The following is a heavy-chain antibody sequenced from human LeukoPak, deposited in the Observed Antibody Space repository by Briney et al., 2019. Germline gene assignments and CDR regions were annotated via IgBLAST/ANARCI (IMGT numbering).Heavy chain of an antibody. CDR1: GFTFSSYA. V-gene: IGHV3-23*01. D-gene: IGHD3-16*01. Sequence: GGSLRLSCAASGFTFSSYAMSWVRQAPGKGLEWVSAISGSGGSTYYADSVKGRFTISRDNSKNTLYLQMNSLRAEDTAAYYCAKVVIHYVPSYNWFDPWGQGTLVTVSS. CDR2: ISGSGGST. J-gene: IGHJ5*02. CDR3: AKVVIHYVPSYNWFDP.